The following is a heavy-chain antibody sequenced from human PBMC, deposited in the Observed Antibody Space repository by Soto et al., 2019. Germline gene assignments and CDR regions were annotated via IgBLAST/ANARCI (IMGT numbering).Heavy chain of an antibody. CDR1: GGSISSGGYY. J-gene: IGHJ6*02. D-gene: IGHD4-17*01. Sequence: TSETLSLTCTVSGGSISSGGYYWSWIRQHPGKGLEWIGYIYYSGSTYYNPSLKSRVTISVDTSKNQFSLKLSSVTAADTAVYYCARTATSTTVSMDVWGQGTTVTVSS. CDR2: IYYSGST. V-gene: IGHV4-31*03. CDR3: ARTATSTTVSMDV.